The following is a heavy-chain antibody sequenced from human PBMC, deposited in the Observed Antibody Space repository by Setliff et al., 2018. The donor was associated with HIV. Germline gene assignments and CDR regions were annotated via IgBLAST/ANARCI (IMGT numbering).Heavy chain of an antibody. V-gene: IGHV4-4*07. CDR2: IYASGKT. CDR1: GDSISSYY. D-gene: IGHD3-3*01. Sequence: PSETLSLTCTVSGDSISSYYWNWIRQSGGKGLEWIGRIYASGKTTFNPSLKSRVRMSVDTSKNQFSLKLTSVTASDTAVYYCARGNNDLESFDYWGQGALVTVSS. CDR3: ARGNNDLESFDY. J-gene: IGHJ4*02.